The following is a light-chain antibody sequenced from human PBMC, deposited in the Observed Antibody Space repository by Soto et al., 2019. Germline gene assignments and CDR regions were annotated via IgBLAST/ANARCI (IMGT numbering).Light chain of an antibody. Sequence: DIQMTQSPSTLSASVGDRVTITCRASQSIDDWLAWYQQKPGKAPKLLIYTASSLQTGVPSRFSGSGSGTEFTLTISSLQPDDFATYYCQQYHRYITCGPGTRLEIK. CDR1: QSIDDW. CDR3: QQYHRYIT. J-gene: IGKJ5*01. V-gene: IGKV1-5*03. CDR2: TAS.